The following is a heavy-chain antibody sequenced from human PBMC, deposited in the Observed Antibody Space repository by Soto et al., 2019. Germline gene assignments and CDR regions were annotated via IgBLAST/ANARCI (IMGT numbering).Heavy chain of an antibody. D-gene: IGHD3-10*01. J-gene: IGHJ4*02. V-gene: IGHV3-21*01. Sequence: GGSLKLCCAASGFTLSGYSMNWVRQAPGKGLEWVSSISRSSRYIYYADSVKGRFTISRDNAKNSVYLQMNSLRSEDTAVCYCARDRDSEHGFTPYGYWGQGTLVTVSS. CDR1: GFTLSGYS. CDR2: ISRSSRYI. CDR3: ARDRDSEHGFTPYGY.